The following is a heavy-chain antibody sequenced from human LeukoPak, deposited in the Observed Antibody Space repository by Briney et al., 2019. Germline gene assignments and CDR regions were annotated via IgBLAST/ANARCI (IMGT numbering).Heavy chain of an antibody. V-gene: IGHV4-4*02. CDR1: GFTFSSYAM. J-gene: IGHJ4*02. CDR3: ARRIQQLDSFDY. Sequence: GSLRLSCAASGFTFSSYAMSWVRQPPGKGLEWIGEIYHSGSTNYNPSLKSRVTISVDKSKNQFSLKLSSVTAADTAVYYCARRIQQLDSFDYWGQGTLVTVSS. D-gene: IGHD6-13*01. CDR2: IYHSGST.